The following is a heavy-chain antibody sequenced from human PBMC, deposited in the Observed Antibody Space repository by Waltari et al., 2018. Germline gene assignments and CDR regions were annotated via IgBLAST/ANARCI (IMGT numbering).Heavy chain of an antibody. D-gene: IGHD3-22*01. J-gene: IGHJ4*02. V-gene: IGHV1-24*01. CDR3: ASQHDSSGYYVGFDY. CDR2: FDPEDGET. Sequence: QVQLVQSGAEVKKPGASVKVSCKVSGSTLTEFSMHWVRQAPGKGLEWMGGFDPEDGETIYAQKFQGGVTMTEDTSTDTAYMELSSLRSEDTAVYYCASQHDSSGYYVGFDYWGQGTLVTVSS. CDR1: GSTLTEFS.